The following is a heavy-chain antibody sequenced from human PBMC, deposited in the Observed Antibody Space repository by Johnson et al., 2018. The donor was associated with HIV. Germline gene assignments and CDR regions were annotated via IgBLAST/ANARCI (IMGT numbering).Heavy chain of an antibody. CDR2: IRYDGSNK. J-gene: IGHJ3*01. CDR3: ARDGRDLVTRGSFDV. D-gene: IGHD3-9*01. CDR1: GLTFSSYG. Sequence: QVQLVESGGGVVQPGRSLRLSCAASGLTFSSYGMHWVRQAPGKGLEWVAFIRYDGSNKYYADSVKGRFTISRDNSKNTLYLQMNSLRPEDTAVYYCARDGRDLVTRGSFDVWGQGTVVTVSS. V-gene: IGHV3-30*02.